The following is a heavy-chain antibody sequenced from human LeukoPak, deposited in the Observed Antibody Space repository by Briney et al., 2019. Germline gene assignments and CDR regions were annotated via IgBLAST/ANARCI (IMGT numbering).Heavy chain of an antibody. CDR2: ISWDGGST. CDR3: ARRHYYYYMDV. V-gene: IGHV3-43*01. Sequence: GGSLRLSCAASGFTFDDYTMHWVRHAPGKGLEWVSLISWDGGSTYYADSVKGRFTISRDNSKNSLYLQMNSLRTEDTALYYCARRHYYYYMDVWGKGTTVTVSS. J-gene: IGHJ6*03. CDR1: GFTFDDYT.